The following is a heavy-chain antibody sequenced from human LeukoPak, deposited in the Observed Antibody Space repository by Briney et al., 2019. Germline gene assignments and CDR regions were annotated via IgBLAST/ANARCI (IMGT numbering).Heavy chain of an antibody. CDR3: VKEHLRLNPGEPPV. D-gene: IGHD6-25*01. CDR2: ISSNGGST. CDR1: GSTFRSYA. Sequence: GGSLRLSCPASGSTFRSYAFHLFRQAPGKGLEYVSAISSNGGSTYYADSVKGRFTISRDNSKNTLYLQIGRLRAEDTAFYYCVKEHLRLNPGEPPVWCQGTLVTVSS. V-gene: IGHV3-64D*06. J-gene: IGHJ4*02.